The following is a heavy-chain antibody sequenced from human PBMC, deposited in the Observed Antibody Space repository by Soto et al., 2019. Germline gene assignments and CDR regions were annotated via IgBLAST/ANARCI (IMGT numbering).Heavy chain of an antibody. J-gene: IGHJ4*01. D-gene: IGHD3-16*01. CDR2: VNAGNGKT. V-gene: IGHV1-3*01. CDR1: GYTFSNHA. Sequence: ASVKVSCKTSGYTFSNHAIHWVRQVPGQRLEWMGWVNAGNGKTKCSQKFQDRVTITRDTSASTAYMELSSLRSEDTAVYYCARVGTGGSWGYYFDSGGHGTRVTASS. CDR3: ARVGTGGSWGYYFDS.